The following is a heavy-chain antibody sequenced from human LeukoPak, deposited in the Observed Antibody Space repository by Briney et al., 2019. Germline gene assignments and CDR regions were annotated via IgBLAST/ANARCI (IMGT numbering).Heavy chain of an antibody. Sequence: PGGSLRLSCAASGFTFNNYGMHWVRQAPAKGLEWVALIWYDGTNKYCGDSVKGRFTISRDNSKNTLYLQMNSLRAEDTAVYYCARGRFGELSVATFDIWGQGTMVTVSS. V-gene: IGHV3-33*01. CDR3: ARGRFGELSVATFDI. D-gene: IGHD3-10*01. CDR2: IWYDGTNK. CDR1: GFTFNNYG. J-gene: IGHJ3*02.